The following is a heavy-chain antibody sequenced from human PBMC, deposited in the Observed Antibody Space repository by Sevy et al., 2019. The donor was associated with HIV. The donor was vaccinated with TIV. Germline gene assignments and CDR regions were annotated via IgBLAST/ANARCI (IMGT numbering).Heavy chain of an antibody. CDR2: VFHSGST. D-gene: IGHD1-26*01. CDR3: ARGGPTGEWFDP. J-gene: IGHJ5*02. Sequence: SETLSLTCSVSGGSFSSSPYYRAWIRQTPGQGLEWIGSVFHSGSTYYTPSLKSRVTISVDTSKTHFSLKLRSVTAADTAVYYCARGGPTGEWFDPWGQGTLVTVSS. V-gene: IGHV4-39*02. CDR1: GGSFSSSPYY.